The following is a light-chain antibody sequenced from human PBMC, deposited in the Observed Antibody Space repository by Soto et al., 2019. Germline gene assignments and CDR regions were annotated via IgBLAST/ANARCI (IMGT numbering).Light chain of an antibody. Sequence: IRMTQSPSSLSASTGDRVTITCRASQGISSYLACYQRKPGKVPDLLISSASTLQSGAPSRFSGSGSGTDFTPTISSLQPEDVATYYCQKYNIAPSWTFGQGTKVDI. CDR3: QKYNIAPSWT. CDR2: SAS. J-gene: IGKJ1*01. CDR1: QGISSY. V-gene: IGKV1-27*01.